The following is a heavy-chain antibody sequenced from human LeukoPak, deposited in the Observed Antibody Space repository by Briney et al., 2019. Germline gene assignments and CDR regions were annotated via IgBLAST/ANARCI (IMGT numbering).Heavy chain of an antibody. Sequence: ASVKVSRKASGYTLTSYYMHWVRQAPGQGLEWMGIINPSGGSTSYAQKFQGRVTMTRDTSTSTVYMELSSLRAEDTAVYYCAKLGSSGLWGSYYFDYWGQGTLVTVSS. J-gene: IGHJ4*02. CDR3: AKLGSSGLWGSYYFDY. CDR2: INPSGGST. D-gene: IGHD4/OR15-4a*01. CDR1: GYTLTSYY. V-gene: IGHV1-46*01.